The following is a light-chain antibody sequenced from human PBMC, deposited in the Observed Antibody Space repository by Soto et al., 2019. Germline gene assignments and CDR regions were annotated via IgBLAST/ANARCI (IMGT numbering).Light chain of an antibody. CDR3: QQYNNLPGT. J-gene: IGKJ1*01. CDR1: QSVSSN. V-gene: IGKV3-15*01. Sequence: EIVMTQSPATLSVSPGERATLSCRASQSVSSNLAWYQQKPGQAPRPLIYGASTRATDIPARFSGSGSGTEFTLTISSLQSEDFGVYCCQQYNNLPGTCGEGTKVEIK. CDR2: GAS.